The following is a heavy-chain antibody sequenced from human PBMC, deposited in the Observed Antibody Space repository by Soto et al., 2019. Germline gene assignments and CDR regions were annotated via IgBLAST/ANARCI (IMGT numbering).Heavy chain of an antibody. J-gene: IGHJ3*01. CDR1: GFTFGRYA. D-gene: IGHD3-3*01. V-gene: IGHV3-23*01. CDR2: INGNGGDK. CDR3: AKIYDFWSRHHDSFDV. Sequence: EVQLFESGGGLVQPGGSLRLSCAASGFTFGRYAMTWVRQAPGKGLEWVSGINGNGGDKYYADSVKGRFTISRDNPKNTVYLQMNSLRVEDTAVYYCAKIYDFWSRHHDSFDVWGQGTVVIVSS.